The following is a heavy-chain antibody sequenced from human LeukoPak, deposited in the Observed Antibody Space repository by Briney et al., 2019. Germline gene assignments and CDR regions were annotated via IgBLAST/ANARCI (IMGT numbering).Heavy chain of an antibody. CDR2: IKQDGSEK. V-gene: IGHV3-7*03. Sequence: GGSLRLSCAASGLTFSSYWMSWVRQAPGKGLEWVANIKQDGSEKYYVDSVKGRFTISRDNAKNSLYLQMNSLRAEDTAVYYCARARGSSSWYFVYWGQGTLVTVSS. J-gene: IGHJ4*02. CDR3: ARARGSSSWYFVY. D-gene: IGHD6-13*01. CDR1: GLTFSSYW.